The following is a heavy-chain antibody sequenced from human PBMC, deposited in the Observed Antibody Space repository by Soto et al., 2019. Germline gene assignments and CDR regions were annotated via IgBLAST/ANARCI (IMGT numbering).Heavy chain of an antibody. V-gene: IGHV4-4*08. D-gene: IGHD3-22*01. CDR1: GASIMSYY. Sequence: SETLSLTFSVSGASIMSYYWHWIRQPPGKGLEWIGYVYTSDYTRYSSSLKSRVTISVDTSKSQFYLRLNSVTAADTAVYYCASSAGHPVVLFYYNGMDVCCQGSTVTVSS. J-gene: IGHJ6*02. CDR3: ASSAGHPVVLFYYNGMDV. CDR2: VYTSDYT.